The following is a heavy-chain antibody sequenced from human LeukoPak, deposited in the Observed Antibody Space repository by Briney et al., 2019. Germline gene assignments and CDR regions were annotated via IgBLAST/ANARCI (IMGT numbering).Heavy chain of an antibody. J-gene: IGHJ4*02. V-gene: IGHV3-30*03. CDR1: GFTFSSYG. D-gene: IGHD5-18*01. CDR3: ARDEVDTAMATFDY. Sequence: PGGSLRLSCAASGFTFSSYGMHWVRRAPGKGLEWVAVISYDGSNKYYADSVKGRFTISRDNSRNTLYLQMNSLRAEDTAVYYCARDEVDTAMATFDYWGQGTLVTVSS. CDR2: ISYDGSNK.